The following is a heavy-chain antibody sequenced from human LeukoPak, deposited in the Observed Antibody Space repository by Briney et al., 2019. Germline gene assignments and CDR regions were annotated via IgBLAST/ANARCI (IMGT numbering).Heavy chain of an antibody. CDR1: GFTFSSYG. CDR3: AKEVGATWFDY. Sequence: GGSLRLSCAASGFTFSSYGMHWVRQAPGKGLESVAFVRYDGTDGLYANSVKGRFTISRDNSKNTLYLQMNSLRAEDTAVYYCAKEVGATWFDYWGQGTLVTVSS. J-gene: IGHJ4*02. V-gene: IGHV3-30*02. CDR2: VRYDGTDG. D-gene: IGHD1-26*01.